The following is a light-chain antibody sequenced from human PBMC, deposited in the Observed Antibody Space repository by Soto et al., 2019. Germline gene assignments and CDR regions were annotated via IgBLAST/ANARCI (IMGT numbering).Light chain of an antibody. Sequence: QSALTQPPSASGSPGQSVTISCTGTSSDVGGYNYVSWYKQHPAKPPNLRIYEVSKRPSGVPDHFSGSRSGNTASLTVSGLQAEDEADYYCSSYAGSNNLVFGGGTKLTV. V-gene: IGLV2-8*01. J-gene: IGLJ2*01. CDR3: SSYAGSNNLV. CDR1: SSDVGGYNY. CDR2: EVS.